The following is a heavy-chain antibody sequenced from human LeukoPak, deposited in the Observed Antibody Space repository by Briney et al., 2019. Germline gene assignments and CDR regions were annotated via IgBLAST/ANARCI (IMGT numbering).Heavy chain of an antibody. Sequence: GASVKVSCKASGYTFTSYGISWVRQAPGQGLEWMGWISAYNGNTNYAQKLQGRVTMTTDTSTSTAYMELRSLRSDDTAVYYCAREWRHYYGSGSYYNDPPDYWGQGTLVTVSS. V-gene: IGHV1-18*01. CDR1: GYTFTSYG. J-gene: IGHJ4*02. D-gene: IGHD3-10*01. CDR2: ISAYNGNT. CDR3: AREWRHYYGSGSYYNDPPDY.